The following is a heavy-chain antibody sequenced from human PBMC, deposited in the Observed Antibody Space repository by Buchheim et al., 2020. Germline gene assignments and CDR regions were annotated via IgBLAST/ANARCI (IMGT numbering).Heavy chain of an antibody. V-gene: IGHV4-4*02. CDR3: ARDYGAYCSSTSCYGDYYYGMDV. D-gene: IGHD2-2*01. CDR2: IYHSGST. CDR1: GGSISSSNW. J-gene: IGHJ6*02. Sequence: QVQLQESGPGLVKPSGTLSLTCAVSGGSISSSNWWSWVRQPPGKGLEWIGEIYHSGSTNYNPSLKIRFTISVDKPKNQFSMKLSTVTAADTAVDYCARDYGAYCSSTSCYGDYYYGMDVWGQGTT.